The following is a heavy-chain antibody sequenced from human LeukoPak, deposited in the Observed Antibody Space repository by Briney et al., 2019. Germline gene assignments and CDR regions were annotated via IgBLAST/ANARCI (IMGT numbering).Heavy chain of an antibody. J-gene: IGHJ4*02. CDR3: ARQGKAEMATTCFDY. CDR2: IYPGDSDT. V-gene: IGHV5-51*01. D-gene: IGHD5-24*01. CDR1: GYSFTSYW. Sequence: GESLKISCKGSGYSFTSYWIGWVRQMPGKGLEWMGIIYPGDSDTRYSPSFQGQVTISADKSISTAYLQWSSLKASDTAMYYCARQGKAEMATTCFDYWGQGTLVTVSS.